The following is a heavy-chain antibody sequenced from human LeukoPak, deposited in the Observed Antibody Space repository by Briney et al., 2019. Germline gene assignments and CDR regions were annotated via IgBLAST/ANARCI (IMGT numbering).Heavy chain of an antibody. V-gene: IGHV4-34*01. CDR1: GGSFSGYY. CDR2: INHSGST. J-gene: IGHJ6*03. Sequence: PSETLSLTCAVYGGSFSGYYWSWIRQPPGKGLEWIGEINHSGSTNYNPSLKSRVTISVDTSKNQFSLKLSSVTAADTAVYYCARGTETHTYYYYYYVDVWGKGTTVSVSS. CDR3: ARGTETHTYYYYYYVDV. D-gene: IGHD4-17*01.